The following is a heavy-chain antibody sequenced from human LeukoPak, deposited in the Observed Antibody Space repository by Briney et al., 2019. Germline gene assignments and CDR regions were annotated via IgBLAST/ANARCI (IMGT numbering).Heavy chain of an antibody. V-gene: IGHV3-7*05. CDR3: ARNRYSGSYGVDY. D-gene: IGHD1-26*01. Sequence: GGSLRLSCAASGFTFSSYWMSWVRQAPGKGLEWVANIKQDGSEKYYMDSVKGRFTISRDNAKNSLYLQMNSLRAEDTAVYYCARNRYSGSYGVDYWGQGTLVTVSS. J-gene: IGHJ4*02. CDR2: IKQDGSEK. CDR1: GFTFSSYW.